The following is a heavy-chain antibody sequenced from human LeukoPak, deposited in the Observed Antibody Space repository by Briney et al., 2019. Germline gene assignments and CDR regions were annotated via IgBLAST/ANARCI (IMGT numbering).Heavy chain of an antibody. J-gene: IGHJ5*02. D-gene: IGHD2-2*01. Sequence: SVKVSCKASGGTFSSYAISWVRQAPGQGLEWMGGIIPIFGTANYAQKFQGRVTITADESTSTAYMELSSLRSEDTAVHYCARGSYCSSTSCSRGRFDPWGQGTLVTVSS. V-gene: IGHV1-69*13. CDR2: IIPIFGTA. CDR3: ARGSYCSSTSCSRGRFDP. CDR1: GGTFSSYA.